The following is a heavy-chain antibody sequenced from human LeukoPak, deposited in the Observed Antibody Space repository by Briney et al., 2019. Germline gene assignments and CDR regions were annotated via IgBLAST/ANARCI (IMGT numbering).Heavy chain of an antibody. CDR1: RGTFSSYA. Sequence: GSSVKVSCKASRGTFSSYAISWVRQAPGQGLEWMGGIIPIFGTANYAQKFQGRVTITADESTSTAYMELSSLRSEDTAVYYCARGYCSGGSCQGFDYWGQGTLVTVSS. CDR3: ARGYCSGGSCQGFDY. J-gene: IGHJ4*02. V-gene: IGHV1-69*01. D-gene: IGHD2-15*01. CDR2: IIPIFGTA.